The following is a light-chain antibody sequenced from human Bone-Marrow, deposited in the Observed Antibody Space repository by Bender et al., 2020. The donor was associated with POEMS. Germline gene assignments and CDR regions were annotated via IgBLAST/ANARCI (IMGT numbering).Light chain of an antibody. J-gene: IGLJ2*01. Sequence: SYVLTQPYSVSVAPGKTASITCGGNNIETKSVHWYQQKPGQAPVLVIYQDSKRPSGIPERFSGSNSGNTATLTISGTQALDEADYYCQAWDSFVLFGGGTKLAVL. CDR2: QDS. CDR3: QAWDSFVL. CDR1: NIETKS. V-gene: IGLV3-21*01.